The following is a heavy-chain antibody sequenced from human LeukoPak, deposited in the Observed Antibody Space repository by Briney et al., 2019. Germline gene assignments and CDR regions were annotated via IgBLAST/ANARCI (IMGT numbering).Heavy chain of an antibody. D-gene: IGHD2-2*01. V-gene: IGHV3-74*01. CDR1: GFTFSSYW. CDR2: INSDGSST. Sequence: GGSLRLSCAASGFTFSSYWMHWVRQAPGKGLVWVSRINSDGSSTSYADSVKGRFTISRDNSKNTLYLQMNSLRAEDTAVYYCARDADCSSTSCYSLFGYYGMDVWGQGTTVTVSS. J-gene: IGHJ6*02. CDR3: ARDADCSSTSCYSLFGYYGMDV.